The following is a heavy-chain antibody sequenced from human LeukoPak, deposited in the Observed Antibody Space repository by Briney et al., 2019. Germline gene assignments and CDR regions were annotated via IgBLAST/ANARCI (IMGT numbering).Heavy chain of an antibody. J-gene: IGHJ3*02. V-gene: IGHV3-7*03. CDR1: GFTFSSYW. D-gene: IGHD3-9*01. CDR3: ARLGFLTGYYNDAFDI. Sequence: GGSLRLSCAASGFTFSSYWMSWVRQAPGKGLDWVANIKQDGSEKYYVDSVKGRFTISRDNAKNSLYLQMNSLRAEDTAVYYCARLGFLTGYYNDAFDIWGQGTMVTVSS. CDR2: IKQDGSEK.